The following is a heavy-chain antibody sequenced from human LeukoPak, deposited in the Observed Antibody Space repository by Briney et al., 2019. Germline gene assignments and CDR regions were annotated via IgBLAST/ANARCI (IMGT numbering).Heavy chain of an antibody. CDR3: ASGYYDSSGYSPFDY. Sequence: SETLSLTCTVSGGSISSSSYYRGWIRQPPGKGLEWIGSIYYSGSTYYNPSLKSRVTISVDTSKNQFSLKLSSVTAADTAVYYCASGYYDSSGYSPFDYWGQGTLVTVSS. J-gene: IGHJ4*02. CDR1: GGSISSSSYY. D-gene: IGHD3-22*01. CDR2: IYYSGST. V-gene: IGHV4-39*01.